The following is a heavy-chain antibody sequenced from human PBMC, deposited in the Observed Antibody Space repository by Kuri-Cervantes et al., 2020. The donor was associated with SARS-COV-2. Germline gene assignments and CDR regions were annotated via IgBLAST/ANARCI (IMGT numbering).Heavy chain of an antibody. D-gene: IGHD3-10*01. J-gene: IGHJ5*02. CDR2: ISYHGHDT. CDR1: RLTFSTYG. V-gene: IGHV3-23*01. CDR3: AKGFMEIPPTRYYDP. Sequence: GGSLRLSCAASRLTFSTYGMHWVRHTPGKGLEWVSVISYHGHDTYYADSVKGRFTISRDSSKDTLYLQMNSLRAEDTAIYYCAKGFMEIPPTRYYDPWGQGTLVTVSS.